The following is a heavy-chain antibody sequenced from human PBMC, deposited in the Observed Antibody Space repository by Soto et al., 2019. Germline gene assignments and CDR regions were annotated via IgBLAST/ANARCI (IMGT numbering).Heavy chain of an antibody. V-gene: IGHV1-46*01. CDR1: GYTFTSYY. CDR2: INPSGGST. D-gene: IGHD5-12*01. CDR3: AKGGGYGGWFDP. J-gene: IGHJ5*02. Sequence: QVQLVQSGAEVKKPGASVKVSCKASGYTFTSYYMHWVRQAPGQGLEWMGIINPSGGSTSYAQKFQGRVTMTRDTSTSTGYMELSSLRSEDTAVYDCAKGGGYGGWFDPWGQGTLVTVSS.